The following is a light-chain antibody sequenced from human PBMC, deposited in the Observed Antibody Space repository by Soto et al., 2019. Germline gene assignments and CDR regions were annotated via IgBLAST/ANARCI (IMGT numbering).Light chain of an antibody. J-gene: IGKJ1*01. CDR1: QSVSSD. V-gene: IGKV3-15*01. CDR2: LAS. Sequence: EIVMTQSPATLSVSPGEGATLSCRASQSVSSDLAWYQQKPGQAPRLLIYLASTRATGIPARFSGSGSGTEFTLTISSLQSEDFAIYYCQQFYSWPWTFGQGTKVEIK. CDR3: QQFYSWPWT.